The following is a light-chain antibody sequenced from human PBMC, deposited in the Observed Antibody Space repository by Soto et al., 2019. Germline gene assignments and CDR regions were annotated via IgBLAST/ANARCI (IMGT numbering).Light chain of an antibody. V-gene: IGKV1-17*01. J-gene: IGKJ1*01. CDR3: QHYNTYPWT. CDR2: KAS. CDR1: QGIRND. Sequence: PSSLSASVGDRVTITCRASQGIRNDLGWYQQKPGKAPNLLIHKASHLESGVPSRFSGSGSGTEFTLTISSLQPGDFATYYCQHYNTYPWTFGQGTKVDIK.